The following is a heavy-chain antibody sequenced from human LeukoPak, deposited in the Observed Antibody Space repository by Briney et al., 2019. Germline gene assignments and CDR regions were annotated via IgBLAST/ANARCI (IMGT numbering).Heavy chain of an antibody. CDR2: ISYDGSNK. J-gene: IGHJ4*02. D-gene: IGHD3-22*01. V-gene: IGHV3-30*04. CDR3: SRGGTCGYDSTGQTDY. Sequence: GRSLRLSCAASGFTFSGYAMHWVRQAPGKGLEWVAVISYDGSNKYYADSVKGGFIISRDNSKNKLYLQMNSQQAQDTAGVYLSRGGTCGYDSTGQTDYWGQGTLVTVSS. CDR1: GFTFSGYA.